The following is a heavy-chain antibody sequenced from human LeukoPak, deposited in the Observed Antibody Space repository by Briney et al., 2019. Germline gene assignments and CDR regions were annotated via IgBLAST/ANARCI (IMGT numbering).Heavy chain of an antibody. CDR1: GFTFSSYW. V-gene: IGHV3-74*01. CDR3: ARMSSSSVAFDY. J-gene: IGHJ4*02. CDR2: INSDGSST. Sequence: PGGSLRLSCAASGFTFSSYWMHWVRQAPGKGLVWVSRINSDGSSTSYADSVKGRFTISRDNAKDTVYLQMNSLRAEDTAVYYCARMSSSSVAFDYWGQGTLVTVSS. D-gene: IGHD6-6*01.